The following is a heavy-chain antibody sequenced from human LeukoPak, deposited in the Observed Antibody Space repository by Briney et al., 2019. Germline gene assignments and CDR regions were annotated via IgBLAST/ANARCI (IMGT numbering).Heavy chain of an antibody. CDR1: GGTFSSYA. CDR3: ATGSLYDFWSARDAFDI. J-gene: IGHJ3*02. CDR2: IIPIFGTA. D-gene: IGHD3-3*01. Sequence: SVKVSCKASGGTFSSYAISWVRRAPGQGLEWMGGIIPIFGTANYAQKFQGRVTITTDESTSTAYMELSSLRSEDTAVYYCATGSLYDFWSARDAFDIWGQGTMVTVSS. V-gene: IGHV1-69*05.